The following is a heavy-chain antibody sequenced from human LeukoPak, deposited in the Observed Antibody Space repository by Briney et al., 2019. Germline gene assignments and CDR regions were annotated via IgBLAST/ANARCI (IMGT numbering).Heavy chain of an antibody. CDR3: ARERYCSSTSCYGNWFDP. J-gene: IGHJ5*02. CDR2: IIPIFGTA. V-gene: IGHV1-69*01. CDR1: GGTFSSYA. D-gene: IGHD2-2*01. Sequence: RASVKVSCKASGGTFSSYAISWARQAPGQGLEWMGGIIPIFGTANYAQKFQGRVTITADESTSTAYVELSSLRSEDTAVYYCARERYCSSTSCYGNWFDPWGQGTLVTVSS.